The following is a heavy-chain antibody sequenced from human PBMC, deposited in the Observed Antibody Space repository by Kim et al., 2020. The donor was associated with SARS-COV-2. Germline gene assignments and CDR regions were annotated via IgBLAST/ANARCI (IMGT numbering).Heavy chain of an antibody. CDR2: IYYSGST. V-gene: IGHV4-39*01. CDR3: ASLLYSSGYYYIPPEPNYFDY. CDR1: GGSISSSSYY. Sequence: SETLSLTCTVSGGSISSSSYYWGWIRQPPGKGLEWIGSIYYSGSTYYNPSLKSRVTISVDTSKNQFSLKLSSVTAADTAVYYCASLLYSSGYYYIPPEPNYFDYWGQGTLVTVSS. D-gene: IGHD3-22*01. J-gene: IGHJ4*02.